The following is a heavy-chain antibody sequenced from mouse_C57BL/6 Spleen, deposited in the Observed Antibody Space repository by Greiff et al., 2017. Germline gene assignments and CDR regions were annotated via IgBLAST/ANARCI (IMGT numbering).Heavy chain of an antibody. V-gene: IGHV1-81*01. CDR3: ARSRNGYDLYCIDY. CDR1: GYTFTSYG. CDR2: IYPRSGNT. Sequence: VQLQQSGAELARPGASVKLSCKASGYTFTSYGISWVKQRTGQGLEWIGEIYPRSGNTYYNEKFKGKATLTADKSSSTAYMELRSLTSEDSAVYFCARSRNGYDLYCIDYWGQGTTLTVSS. J-gene: IGHJ2*01. D-gene: IGHD2-2*01.